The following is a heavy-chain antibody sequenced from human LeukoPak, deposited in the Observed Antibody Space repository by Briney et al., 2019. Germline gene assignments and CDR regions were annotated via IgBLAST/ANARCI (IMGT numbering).Heavy chain of an antibody. Sequence: GGSLRLSCAASGFTFSSYSINWVRQAPGKGREWVSYISSGYPTIYYADSVKGRFTISRDNAKNSLYLQINSLRGGDRAVYYCGGGGGGYCSGGRCNFYRYYMDVWGKGTTVTVSS. J-gene: IGHJ6*03. CDR1: GFTFSSYS. CDR2: ISSGYPTI. V-gene: IGHV3-48*01. CDR3: GGGGGGYCSGGRCNFYRYYMDV. D-gene: IGHD2-15*01.